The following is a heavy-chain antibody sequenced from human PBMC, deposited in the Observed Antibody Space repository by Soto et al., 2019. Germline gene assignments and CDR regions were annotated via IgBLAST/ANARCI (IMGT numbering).Heavy chain of an antibody. D-gene: IGHD2-2*01. V-gene: IGHV1-46*01. CDR2: INPSGGST. Sequence: QVQLVQSGAEVKKPGASVKVSCKASGYTFTSYYMHWVRQAPGQGLEWMGIINPSGGSTSYAQKFQGRVTMTRDTSTSTVYMELSSLRSEDTAVYYCVGGGVVRAAPGPYGMDVWGQGTTVTVSS. CDR3: VGGGVVRAAPGPYGMDV. CDR1: GYTFTSYY. J-gene: IGHJ6*02.